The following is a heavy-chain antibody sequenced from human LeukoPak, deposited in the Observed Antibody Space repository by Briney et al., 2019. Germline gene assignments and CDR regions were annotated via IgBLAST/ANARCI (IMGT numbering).Heavy chain of an antibody. J-gene: IGHJ5*02. CDR3: ARHHHSRLGDWFDP. CDR1: GDSISSGDYY. CDR2: ISSSGST. Sequence: SQTLSLTCTVSGDSISSGDYYWSWIRQPAGKGLEWIGRISSSGSTNYNPSLKSRVTISVDTSKNQFSLKLSSVTAADTAVYYCARHHHSRLGDWFDPWGQGTLVTVSS. V-gene: IGHV4-61*02. D-gene: IGHD3-22*01.